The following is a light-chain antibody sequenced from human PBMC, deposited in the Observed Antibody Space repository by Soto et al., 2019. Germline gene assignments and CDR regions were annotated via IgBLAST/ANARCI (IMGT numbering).Light chain of an antibody. CDR1: QSVSSSY. J-gene: IGKJ1*01. CDR2: GAS. Sequence: EIVLTQSPGTLSLSPGERATLSCRASQSVSSSYLAWYQQKPGQAPRLLIYGASSRATGIPDRFSGSGSGTDFTLTISRLEPEDFAVYYCQHYRSSLWTFGQGTKMEIK. V-gene: IGKV3-20*01. CDR3: QHYRSSLWT.